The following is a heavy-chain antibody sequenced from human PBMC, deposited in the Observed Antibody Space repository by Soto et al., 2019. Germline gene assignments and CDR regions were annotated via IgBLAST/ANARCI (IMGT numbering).Heavy chain of an antibody. CDR2: ISAYTGNT. CDR1: GYIFINYG. CDR3: ARDYNSAWSTYFDY. Sequence: ASVKVSCKASGYIFINYGINWVRQAPGQGLEWMGWISAYTGNTNYAQKVQDRVTMTTDTSTNTAYMELRSLRSDDTAIYYCARDYNSAWSTYFDYWGQGTLVTVSS. V-gene: IGHV1-18*01. J-gene: IGHJ4*02. D-gene: IGHD6-19*01.